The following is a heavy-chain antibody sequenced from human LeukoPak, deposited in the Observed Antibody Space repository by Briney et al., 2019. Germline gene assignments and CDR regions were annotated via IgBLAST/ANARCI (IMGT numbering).Heavy chain of an antibody. V-gene: IGHV4-34*01. D-gene: IGHD3-22*01. CDR2: INHSGST. CDR3: ARFRYYYDSSGYYYGSFDY. CDR1: GGSFSGYY. J-gene: IGHJ4*02. Sequence: PSETLSLTCAVYGGSFSGYYWSWIRQPPGKGLEWIGEINHSGSTNYNPSLKSRVTISVDTSKNQFSLKPSSVTAADTAVYYCARFRYYYDSSGYYYGSFDYWGQGTLVTVSS.